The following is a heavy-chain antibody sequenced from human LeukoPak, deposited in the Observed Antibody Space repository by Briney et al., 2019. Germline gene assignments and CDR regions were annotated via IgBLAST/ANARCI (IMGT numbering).Heavy chain of an antibody. Sequence: SETLSLTCTVSGGSISGCFWSWIRQPAGKGLEWIGRIYSSGSNNYNPSLKSRVTMSLDTSKNHLSLNLSSVTAADTAVYYCAREPTSGREPTSGRPLDYWGQGTLVTVSS. CDR2: IYSSGSN. CDR1: GGSISGCF. CDR3: AREPTSGREPTSGRPLDY. D-gene: IGHD5-12*01. V-gene: IGHV4-4*07. J-gene: IGHJ4*02.